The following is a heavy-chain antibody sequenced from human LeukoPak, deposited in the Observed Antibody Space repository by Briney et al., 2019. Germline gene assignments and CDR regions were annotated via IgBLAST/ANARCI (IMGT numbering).Heavy chain of an antibody. CDR1: GGSITSYY. J-gene: IGHJ5*02. V-gene: IGHV4-59*08. D-gene: IGHD2-2*01. CDR3: ARHGGFCSRTSCYSWFDP. CDR2: IYYSGNA. Sequence: SETLSLTCTASGGSITSYYWSWIRQPPGKGLEWIGYIYYSGNANYNPSLKSRVTISVDTSKNQFSLNLSSVTAADTAVYYCARHGGFCSRTSCYSWFDPWGQGTLVTVSS.